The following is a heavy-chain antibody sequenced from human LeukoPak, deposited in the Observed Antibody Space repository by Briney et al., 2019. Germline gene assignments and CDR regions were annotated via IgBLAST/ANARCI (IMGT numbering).Heavy chain of an antibody. CDR1: GFTVSSNY. Sequence: PGGSLRLSCAASGFTVSSNYMSWVRQAPGKGLEWVSVIYSGGSTYYADSVKGRFTISRDNSKNTLYLQMNSLRAEDTAVYYCARMGYYYSIPTFFDYWDQGTLVTVSS. D-gene: IGHD3-22*01. V-gene: IGHV3-66*02. CDR2: IYSGGST. CDR3: ARMGYYYSIPTFFDY. J-gene: IGHJ4*02.